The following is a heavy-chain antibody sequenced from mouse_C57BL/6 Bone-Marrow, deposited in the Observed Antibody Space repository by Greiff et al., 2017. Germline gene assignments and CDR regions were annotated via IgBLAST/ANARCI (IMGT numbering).Heavy chain of an antibody. Sequence: QVQLQQSGAELMKPGASVKLSCKATGYTFTGYWIEWVKQRPGHGLEWIGEILPGSGSTNYNEKFKGKATFTAYKYSNTAYMQLSSLTTEDSAIYYCARYYYGSSYLYWYFDVWGTGTTVTVSS. D-gene: IGHD1-1*01. V-gene: IGHV1-9*01. CDR1: GYTFTGYW. CDR2: ILPGSGST. J-gene: IGHJ1*03. CDR3: ARYYYGSSYLYWYFDV.